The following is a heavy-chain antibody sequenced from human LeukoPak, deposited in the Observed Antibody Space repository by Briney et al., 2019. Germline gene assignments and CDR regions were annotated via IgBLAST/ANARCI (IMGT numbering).Heavy chain of an antibody. J-gene: IGHJ4*02. CDR3: ARHRKDIGFDS. CDR1: GYSFSSYW. D-gene: IGHD2-15*01. V-gene: IGHV5-51*01. Sequence: GESLKISCKGSGYSFSSYWIGWVRQMPGKGLEWMAIIYPDDSYTRYSPSFQGQVTISADKSISTAYLQWSSLKASDTAMYYCARHRKDIGFDSWGQGTLVTVSS. CDR2: IYPDDSYT.